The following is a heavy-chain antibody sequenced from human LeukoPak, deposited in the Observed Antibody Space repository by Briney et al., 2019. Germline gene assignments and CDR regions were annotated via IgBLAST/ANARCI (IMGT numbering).Heavy chain of an antibody. V-gene: IGHV4-59*01. Sequence: SETLSLTSTVSGGSISTYYWTWIRQPPGKGLEWIGYIYYSGSTNYNPSLKSRVTISLDTSKNQFSLKLSSVTAADTAVYYCGEDPGSWSGNTCYSTPRFDYSGQGALVTVSS. J-gene: IGHJ4*02. CDR2: IYYSGST. CDR1: GGSISTYY. CDR3: GEDPGSWSGNTCYSTPRFDY. D-gene: IGHD2-15*01.